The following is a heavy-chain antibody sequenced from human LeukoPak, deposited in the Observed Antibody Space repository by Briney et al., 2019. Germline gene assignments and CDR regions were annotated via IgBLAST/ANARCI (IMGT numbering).Heavy chain of an antibody. J-gene: IGHJ5*02. Sequence: SETLSLTCTVSGGSISSSSYYWGWIRQPPGKGLEWIGSIYYSGSTYYNPSLKSRFTISVDTSKNQFSLKLSSVTAADTAVYYCARGAAAAYIARLNWFAPWGQGTLVTVSS. CDR1: GGSISSSSYY. CDR3: ARGAAAAYIARLNWFAP. CDR2: IYYSGST. D-gene: IGHD6-13*01. V-gene: IGHV4-39*07.